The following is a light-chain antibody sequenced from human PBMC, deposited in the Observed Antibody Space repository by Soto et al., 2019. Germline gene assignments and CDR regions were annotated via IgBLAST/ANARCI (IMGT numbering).Light chain of an antibody. CDR3: QQYGSSGT. CDR2: GAS. Sequence: ILLTQSPGTLSLSPGERATLSCRARQSVSNTYLAWYQQKPGQAPRLLSYGASNRATGIPDRFSGSGSGTDFTLTISRLEPEDFAVYYCQQYGSSGTFGQGTKVEIK. V-gene: IGKV3-20*01. CDR1: QSVSNTY. J-gene: IGKJ1*01.